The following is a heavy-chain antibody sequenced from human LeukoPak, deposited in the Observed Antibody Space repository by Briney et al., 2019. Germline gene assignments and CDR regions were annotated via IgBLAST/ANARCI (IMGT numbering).Heavy chain of an antibody. CDR2: ISSSGATI. CDR1: GFTFSCDE. Sequence: GGSLRLSCAASGFTFSCDEMNWVRQAPGKGLEWVSYISSSGATIYHADSVTQGRFTISRDNAKNSMYLQMNSLRAEDTAVYYCARAVGTMDALDIWGQGTMVTVSS. V-gene: IGHV3-48*03. CDR3: ARAVGTMDALDI. D-gene: IGHD1-26*01. J-gene: IGHJ3*02.